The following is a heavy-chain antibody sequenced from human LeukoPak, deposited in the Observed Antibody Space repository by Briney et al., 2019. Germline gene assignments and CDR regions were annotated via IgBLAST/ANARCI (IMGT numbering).Heavy chain of an antibody. CDR3: ARESHVTREDS. J-gene: IGHJ4*02. CDR2: ISANNGDT. V-gene: IGHV1-18*01. D-gene: IGHD1-26*01. CDR1: GYTFTSYG. Sequence: VASVKVSCKASGYTFTSYGISWVRQAPGQGLEWVGWISANNGDTDYAQKFQARVTMTTDTSTSTAYMELRSLRSDDTAVYYCARESHVTREDSWGQGTLVIVSS.